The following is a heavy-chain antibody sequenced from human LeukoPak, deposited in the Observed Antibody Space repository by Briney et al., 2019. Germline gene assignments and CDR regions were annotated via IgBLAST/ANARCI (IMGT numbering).Heavy chain of an antibody. D-gene: IGHD6-13*01. V-gene: IGHV3-23*01. CDR3: AKQRAAASRGPFDY. CDR2: ISSSGGST. CDR1: GFTFSSYA. J-gene: IGHJ4*02. Sequence: GGSLRLSCAASGFTFSSYAMSWVRQAPGKGLEWVSAISSSGGSTYYADSVKGRFTISRDNSKNTLYLQMNSLRAEDTAVYYCAKQRAAASRGPFDYWGQGTLVTVSS.